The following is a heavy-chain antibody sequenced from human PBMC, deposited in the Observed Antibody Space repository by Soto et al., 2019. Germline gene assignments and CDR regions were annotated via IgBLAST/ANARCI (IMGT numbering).Heavy chain of an antibody. CDR1: GFTFSGYA. CDR3: AKTTVAAIAYYFDY. V-gene: IGHV3-23*01. D-gene: IGHD2-21*02. J-gene: IGHJ4*02. Sequence: EVQLLESGGGLVQPGGSLRLSCAASGFTFSGYAMTWVRQAPGKGLECVSTIGGSGAATYYADSEKGRLTISRDNSKNTLYLQMNGLRAEDTAVYYCAKTTVAAIAYYFDYWGRVTLVTVSS. CDR2: IGGSGAAT.